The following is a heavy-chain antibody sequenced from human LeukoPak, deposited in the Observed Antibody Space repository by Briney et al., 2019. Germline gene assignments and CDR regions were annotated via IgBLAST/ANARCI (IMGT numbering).Heavy chain of an antibody. J-gene: IGHJ5*02. CDR1: GGSISSGGYS. CDR3: ARGQVYYYGSGGQGWFDP. D-gene: IGHD3-10*01. CDR2: IYYSGST. Sequence: SQTLSLTCTVSGGSISSGGYSWSWLRHHPGKGLEWIVYIYYSGSTYYTPTRKSRVTISVDTSKNQFSLKLSSVPAADTAVYYCARGQVYYYGSGGQGWFDPWGQGTLVTVAS. V-gene: IGHV4-31*03.